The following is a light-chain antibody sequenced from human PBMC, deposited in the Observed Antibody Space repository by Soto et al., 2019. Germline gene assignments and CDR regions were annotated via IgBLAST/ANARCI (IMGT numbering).Light chain of an antibody. Sequence: QSALTQPASVSGSPGQSITISCTGTSSDVGGYKYVSWYQQHPGKAPKLMIYDVSNRHSGVSSRFSGSRSGNTASLTISGLQAEDEADYYCSSYTSSSTYVFGTGTKLTVL. CDR3: SSYTSSSTYV. V-gene: IGLV2-14*01. CDR1: SSDVGGYKY. CDR2: DVS. J-gene: IGLJ1*01.